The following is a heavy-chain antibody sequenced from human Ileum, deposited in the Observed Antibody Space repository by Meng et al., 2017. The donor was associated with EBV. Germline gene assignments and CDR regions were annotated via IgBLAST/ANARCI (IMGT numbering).Heavy chain of an antibody. Sequence: QVQLVESGXGVVQPGRFLRRFCVASGFTFSVDGMHWVRQAPGKGLEWVAVISYDGNNKYYADSVKGRFTISRDNSKNTLYLQMNSLRAEDTAVYYCAKNGFDYGGQRGYFDYLGQGTLGTVSS. D-gene: IGHD4-23*01. CDR2: ISYDGNNK. CDR3: AKNGFDYGGQRGYFDY. CDR1: GFTFSVDG. V-gene: IGHV3-30*18. J-gene: IGHJ4*02.